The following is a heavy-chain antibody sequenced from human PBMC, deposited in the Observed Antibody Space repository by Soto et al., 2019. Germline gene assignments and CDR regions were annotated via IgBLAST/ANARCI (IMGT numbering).Heavy chain of an antibody. D-gene: IGHD6-19*01. CDR1: GYTFNSYG. CDR2: ISAYNGNT. CDR3: ASVKGSGWLYWFDP. Sequence: ASVKVSCKASGYTFNSYGISWGRQAPGQGLEWMGWISAYNGNTNYVQKLQGRVTMTTDTSTSTAYMELRSLRSDDTAVYSCASVKGSGWLYWFDPWGQGTPVTVSS. J-gene: IGHJ5*02. V-gene: IGHV1-18*01.